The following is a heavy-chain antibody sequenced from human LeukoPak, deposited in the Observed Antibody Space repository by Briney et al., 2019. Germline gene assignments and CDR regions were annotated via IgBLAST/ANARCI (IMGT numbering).Heavy chain of an antibody. Sequence: GGSLRLSCAASGFTFSDYYMSWIRQAPGKGLEWVSYVSSSGSTIYYADSVKGRFTISRDNAKNSLYLQMNSLRAEDTAVYYCARDRRDQSRFLEWLRNYYFDYWGQGTLVTVSS. J-gene: IGHJ4*02. CDR1: GFTFSDYY. V-gene: IGHV3-11*01. D-gene: IGHD3-3*01. CDR2: VSSSGSTI. CDR3: ARDRRDQSRFLEWLRNYYFDY.